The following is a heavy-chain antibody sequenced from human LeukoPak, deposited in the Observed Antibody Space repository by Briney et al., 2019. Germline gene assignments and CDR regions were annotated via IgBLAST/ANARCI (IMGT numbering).Heavy chain of an antibody. V-gene: IGHV4-39*01. D-gene: IGHD1/OR15-1a*01. CDR1: GGSISSGSYY. CDR3: ARYFTGRTWFDP. J-gene: IGHJ5*02. Sequence: PSETLSLTCTVSGGSISSGSYYWDWIRQPPGKGLEWIGDIYSSGKTNYNPSLRSRVTMSIDPSKNQFSLNMNSVSATDTAVYYCARYFTGRTWFDPWGQGTLVTVSS. CDR2: IYSSGKT.